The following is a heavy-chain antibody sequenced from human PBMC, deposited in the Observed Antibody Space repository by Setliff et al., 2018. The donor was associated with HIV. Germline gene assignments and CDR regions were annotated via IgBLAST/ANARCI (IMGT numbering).Heavy chain of an antibody. CDR2: IGQDGSEK. Sequence: ETLSLTCAVSGGSFSGYYWSWIRQAPGKGLEWVANIGQDGSEKNYADSVKGRFTISRDNSKNTLYLEMTSLRAEDTAVYHCAKDMNYNNDYPGVLGSWGRGTLVTVSS. CDR1: GGSFSGYY. J-gene: IGHJ4*02. D-gene: IGHD3-16*01. CDR3: AKDMNYNNDYPGVLGS. V-gene: IGHV3-7*01.